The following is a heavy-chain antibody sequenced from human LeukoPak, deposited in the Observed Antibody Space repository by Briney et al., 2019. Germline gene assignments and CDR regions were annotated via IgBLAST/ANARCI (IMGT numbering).Heavy chain of an antibody. D-gene: IGHD1-26*01. V-gene: IGHV4-39*07. CDR2: IYNSVNT. J-gene: IGHJ4*02. CDR3: ARSPWGRFDY. Sequence: SETLSLTCTVSGGSVSSTSYYWGWIRQPPGKGLEWIGSIYNSVNTYSNPSLKSRLTISVDTSKNQFSPKLTSVTAADTAVYYCARSPWGRFDYWGQGALVTVSS. CDR1: GGSVSSTSYY.